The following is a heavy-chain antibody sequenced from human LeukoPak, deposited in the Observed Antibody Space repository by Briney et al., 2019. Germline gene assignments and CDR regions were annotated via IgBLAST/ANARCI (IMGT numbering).Heavy chain of an antibody. V-gene: IGHV4-30-4*01. J-gene: IGHJ3*02. CDR1: GASISGYF. D-gene: IGHD1-1*01. CDR2: IYYSGST. Sequence: IPSETLSLTCTVSGASISGYFWSWIRQPPGKGLEWIGYIYYSGSTYYNPSLKSRVTISVDTSKNQFSLKLSSVTAADTAVYYCARDLHPMEDAFDIWGQGTMVTVSS. CDR3: ARDLHPMEDAFDI.